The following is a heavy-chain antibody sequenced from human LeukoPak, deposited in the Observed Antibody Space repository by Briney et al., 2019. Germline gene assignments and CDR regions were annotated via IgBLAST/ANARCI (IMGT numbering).Heavy chain of an antibody. CDR3: ATVKVGESIADSEYYFDY. V-gene: IGHV1-24*01. J-gene: IGHJ4*02. Sequence: ASVKVSCKVSGYTLTELSMHWVRQAPGKGLEWMGGFDPEDGETIYAQKFQGRVTMTEDTSTDTAYMELSSLRSEDTAVYYCATVKVGESIADSEYYFDYWGQGTLVTVSS. D-gene: IGHD6-6*01. CDR2: FDPEDGET. CDR1: GYTLTELS.